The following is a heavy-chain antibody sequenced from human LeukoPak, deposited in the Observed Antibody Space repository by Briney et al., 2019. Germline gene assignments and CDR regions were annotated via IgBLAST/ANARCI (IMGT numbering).Heavy chain of an antibody. J-gene: IGHJ4*02. D-gene: IGHD3-3*01. CDR2: IRSKAYGGTT. Sequence: GGSLRLSCAAYGFTFGDYAMSWFRQAPGKGLEWVGFIRSKAYGGTTEYAASVKGRFTISRDDSKSIAYLQMNSLKTEDTAVYYCTRVKGVTIFGVVPLCVYWGQGTLVTVSS. V-gene: IGHV3-49*03. CDR3: TRVKGVTIFGVVPLCVY. CDR1: GFTFGDYA.